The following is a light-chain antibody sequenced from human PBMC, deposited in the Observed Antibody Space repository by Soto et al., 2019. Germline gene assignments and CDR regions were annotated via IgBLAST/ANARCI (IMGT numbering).Light chain of an antibody. V-gene: IGKV1-39*01. J-gene: IGKJ4*01. Sequence: DIQMTQSPSSLSASVGDRVTITCWAGQSIRSHLNGYQQELGKTPKLLIYSASTLQCGVPSSFSGSGSGTAFSLSIRSLQPEDFASYYCKQSYRSPVTFGGGSKVEIK. CDR1: QSIRSH. CDR3: KQSYRSPVT. CDR2: SAS.